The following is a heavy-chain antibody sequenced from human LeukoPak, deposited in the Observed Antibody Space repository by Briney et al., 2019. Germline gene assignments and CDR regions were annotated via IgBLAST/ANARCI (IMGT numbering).Heavy chain of an antibody. CDR2: IIPIFGTA. D-gene: IGHD1-26*01. V-gene: IGHV1-69*05. Sequence: SVKVSCKASGGTFSSYAISWVRQAPGQGLEWIGRIIPIFGTANYAQKFQGRVTITTDESTSTAYMELSSLRSEDTAVYYCALGIVGATTYYFDYWGQGTLVTVSS. J-gene: IGHJ4*02. CDR1: GGTFSSYA. CDR3: ALGIVGATTYYFDY.